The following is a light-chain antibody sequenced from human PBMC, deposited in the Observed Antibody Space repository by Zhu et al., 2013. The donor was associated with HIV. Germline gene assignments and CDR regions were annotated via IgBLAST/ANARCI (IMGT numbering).Light chain of an antibody. CDR2: SAS. CDR1: HRITTS. V-gene: IGKV1-39*01. CDR3: QQSYTPPPWT. J-gene: IGKJ1*01. Sequence: IQMTQSPSSLSASVGDRVTITCRASHRITTSLNWYQQKPGKAPRLLIYSASTLQSGVPSRFSGSGSGTDFTLTVSSLQPEDVATYYCQQSYTPPPWTFGQGTKVEIK.